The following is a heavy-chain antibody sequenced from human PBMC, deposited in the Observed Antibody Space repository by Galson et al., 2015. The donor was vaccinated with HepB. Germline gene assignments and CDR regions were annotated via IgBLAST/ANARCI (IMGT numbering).Heavy chain of an antibody. D-gene: IGHD5-12*01. V-gene: IGHV3-7*01. J-gene: IGHJ4*02. Sequence: SLRLSCAVSGFTFSSYWMSWVRQAPGKGLEWVADIKQDGSEKYYVDSVKGRFTISRDNAKNSLYLQMNSLRAEDSAVYYCARRGHSGYALRRPESYYFDYWGQGTLVTVSS. CDR2: IKQDGSEK. CDR3: ARRGHSGYALRRPESYYFDY. CDR1: GFTFSSYW.